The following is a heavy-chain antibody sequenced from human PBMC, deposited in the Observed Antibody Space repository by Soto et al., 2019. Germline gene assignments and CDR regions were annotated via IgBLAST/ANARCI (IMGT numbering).Heavy chain of an antibody. J-gene: IGHJ4*02. CDR3: ARGSGSYSDFDY. CDR2: INPNSGGT. V-gene: IGHV1-2*04. CDR1: GYTFTGYY. Sequence: ASVKVSCKASGYTFTGYYMHWVRQAPGQGLEWMGWINPNSGGTNYAQKLQGWVTMTRDTSISTAYMELSRLRSDDTAVYYCARGSGSYSDFDYWGQGTLVTVSS. D-gene: IGHD3-10*01.